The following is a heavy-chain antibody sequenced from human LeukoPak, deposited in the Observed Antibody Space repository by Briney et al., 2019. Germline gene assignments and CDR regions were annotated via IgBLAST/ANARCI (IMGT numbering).Heavy chain of an antibody. J-gene: IGHJ4*02. V-gene: IGHV3-33*01. D-gene: IGHD6-6*01. CDR3: ARAHSSSSTFDL. CDR2: IWSDGSKK. Sequence: PGSSLRLSCAASGFTFSSYSMHWVRQAPGQGLEWVALIWSDGSKKYYAESVKGRVTITRDKTKNTLYLQLNRLRADDTAVYYCARAHSSSSTFDLWGQGPLVTVSS. CDR1: GFTFSSYS.